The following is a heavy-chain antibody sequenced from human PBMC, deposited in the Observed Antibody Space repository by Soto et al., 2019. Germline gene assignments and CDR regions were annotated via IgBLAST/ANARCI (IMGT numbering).Heavy chain of an antibody. CDR2: IVVGSGNT. V-gene: IGHV1-58*02. CDR1: GFTFTSSA. CDR3: AASTHLKGGYYDFWSADC. Sequence: SVKVSCKASGFTFTSSAMQWVRQARGQRLEWIGWIVVGSGNTNYAQKFQERVTITRDMSTSTAYMELSSLRSEDTAVYYCAASTHLKGGYYDFWSADCWGQGTLVTVSS. J-gene: IGHJ4*02. D-gene: IGHD3-3*01.